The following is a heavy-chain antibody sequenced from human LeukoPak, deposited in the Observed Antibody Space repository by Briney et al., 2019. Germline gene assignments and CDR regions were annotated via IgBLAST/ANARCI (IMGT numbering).Heavy chain of an antibody. Sequence: SVKVSCKASGGTFSSYAISWVRQAPGQGLEWMGGIIPIFGTANYAQKFQGRVTITADKSTSTAYMELSSLRSEDTAVHYCARGLEWLTRRHTWFDPWGQGTLVTVSS. D-gene: IGHD3-3*01. CDR2: IIPIFGTA. CDR1: GGTFSSYA. CDR3: ARGLEWLTRRHTWFDP. V-gene: IGHV1-69*06. J-gene: IGHJ5*02.